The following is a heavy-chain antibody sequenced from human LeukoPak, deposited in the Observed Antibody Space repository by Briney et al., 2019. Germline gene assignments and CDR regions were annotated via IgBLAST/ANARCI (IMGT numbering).Heavy chain of an antibody. D-gene: IGHD5-24*01. V-gene: IGHV3-7*04. CDR3: ARDSDGYIGPEYFHP. CDR1: GSTFSNFC. J-gene: IGHJ1*01. Sequence: GGSLRLSCATSGSTFSNFCMNWVRQAPGKGLEWVANIKQDGRETYYVDSVKGRFTISRDNAKNSLYLQMNSLRAEDTAVYYCARDSDGYIGPEYFHPWGQGTLVTVSS. CDR2: IKQDGRET.